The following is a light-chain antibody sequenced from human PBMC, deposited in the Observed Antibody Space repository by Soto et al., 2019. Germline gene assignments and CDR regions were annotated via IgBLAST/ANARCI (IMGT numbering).Light chain of an antibody. J-gene: IGKJ2*01. CDR2: GAS. CDR3: QQYNDWPTYT. V-gene: IGKV3-15*01. Sequence: IVMTQSPATLSVSPGERATLSCRASQSVSSNLAWYQQKPGRAPRLLIFGASIRATGVPARFSAGGSGTEFTLTISSLQSEDFAIYYCQQYNDWPTYTFGQGTKVDIK. CDR1: QSVSSN.